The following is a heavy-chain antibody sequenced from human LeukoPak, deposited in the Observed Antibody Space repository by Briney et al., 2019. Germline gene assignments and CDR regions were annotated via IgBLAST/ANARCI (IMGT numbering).Heavy chain of an antibody. CDR1: GFTFSSYA. D-gene: IGHD3-10*01. CDR3: AKDSDQYGSGSYPHF. CDR2: ISDSGGST. Sequence: PGGSLRLSCAASGFTFSSYAMNWVRQAPGKGLEWVSSISDSGGSTYYADSVKGRFTISRDNSKNTLYLQMNSLRAEDTAVYYCAKDSDQYGSGSYPHFWGQGTLVTVSS. V-gene: IGHV3-23*01. J-gene: IGHJ4*02.